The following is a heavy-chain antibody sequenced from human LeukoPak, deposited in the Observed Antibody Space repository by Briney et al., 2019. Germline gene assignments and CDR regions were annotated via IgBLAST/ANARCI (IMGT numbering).Heavy chain of an antibody. CDR2: IYYSGST. V-gene: IGHV4-59*01. Sequence: PSETLSLTCTVSGGSISSYYWSWIRQPPGKGLEWIGHIYYSGSTNYNPSLKSRVTISVDTSKNQFSLKLSSVTAADMAVYYCAGGYMVRGVITQYYFDYWGQGTLVTVSS. D-gene: IGHD3-10*01. J-gene: IGHJ4*02. CDR3: AGGYMVRGVITQYYFDY. CDR1: GGSISSYY.